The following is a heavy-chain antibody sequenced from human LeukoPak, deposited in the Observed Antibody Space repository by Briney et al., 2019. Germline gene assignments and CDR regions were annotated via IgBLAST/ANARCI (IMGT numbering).Heavy chain of an antibody. CDR2: VTYSGAPT. Sequence: GGSLRLSCAASGFTFSDYAMSWVRQAPGKGLEWVSAVTYSGAPTYYADSVKGRFTISGDTPKNTLYLQMNSLRVEGTAVYYCAKGLQRTPYYYYGMDVWGQGTTVTVSS. D-gene: IGHD2-2*01. J-gene: IGHJ6*02. V-gene: IGHV3-23*01. CDR1: GFTFSDYA. CDR3: AKGLQRTPYYYYGMDV.